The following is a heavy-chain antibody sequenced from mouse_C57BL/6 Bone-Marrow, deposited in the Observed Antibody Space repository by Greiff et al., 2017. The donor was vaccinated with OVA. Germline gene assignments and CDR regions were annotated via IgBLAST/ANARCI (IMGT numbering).Heavy chain of an antibody. V-gene: IGHV5-16*01. CDR3: ARGGWDEEGFAY. J-gene: IGHJ3*01. CDR2: INYDGSST. CDR1: GFTFSDYY. Sequence: EVKLMESEGGLVQPGSSMKLSCTASGFTFSDYYMAWVRQVPEKGLEWVANINYDGSSTYYLDSLKSRFIISRDNAKNILYLQMSSLKSEDTATYYCARGGWDEEGFAYWGQGTLVTVSA. D-gene: IGHD4-1*01.